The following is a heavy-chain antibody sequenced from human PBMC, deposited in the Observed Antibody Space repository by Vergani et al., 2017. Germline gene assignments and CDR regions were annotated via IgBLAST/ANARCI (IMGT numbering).Heavy chain of an antibody. CDR3: AKHFRGWGIDY. D-gene: IGHD3-16*01. CDR1: GFTLSNYD. Sequence: QVQLVESGGGVVQRGGSLRLSCATSGFTLSNYDMQWIRQGPGKGLEFVAFIQFDGSNQYYAASVKGRFTLSRDFSKNTLYLQMNILRTDDTATYYCAKHFRGWGIDYWGQGTQVIVSS. J-gene: IGHJ4*02. CDR2: IQFDGSNQ. V-gene: IGHV3-30*02.